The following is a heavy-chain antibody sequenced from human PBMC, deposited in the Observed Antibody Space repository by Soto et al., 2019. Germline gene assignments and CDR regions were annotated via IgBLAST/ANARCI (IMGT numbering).Heavy chain of an antibody. V-gene: IGHV4-59*01. CDR3: ARDGGGDYAGHFDY. Sequence: ASETLSLTCTVSGGSISSYYWSWIRQPPGKGLEWIGYIYYSGSTNYNPSLKSRVTISVDTSKNQFSLKLSSVTAADTAVYYCARDGGGDYAGHFDYWGQGTLVTGLL. CDR1: GGSISSYY. D-gene: IGHD4-17*01. CDR2: IYYSGST. J-gene: IGHJ4*02.